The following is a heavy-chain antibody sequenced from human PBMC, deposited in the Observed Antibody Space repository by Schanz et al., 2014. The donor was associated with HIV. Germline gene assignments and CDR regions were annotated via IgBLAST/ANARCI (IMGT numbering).Heavy chain of an antibody. Sequence: QVQLQESGPGLVKPSETLSLTCTVTGGSVTSGSSVWNWVRQSPGQGLEWMASIYKGGGANYSPSLKRRVTISVETDKNQCSLKLSSVTAADTAVYYCARVGYGGNSDWFDPWGQGTLVTVSS. V-gene: IGHV4-61*01. CDR3: ARVGYGGNSDWFDP. CDR2: IYKGGGA. J-gene: IGHJ5*02. CDR1: GGSVTSGSSV. D-gene: IGHD2-21*02.